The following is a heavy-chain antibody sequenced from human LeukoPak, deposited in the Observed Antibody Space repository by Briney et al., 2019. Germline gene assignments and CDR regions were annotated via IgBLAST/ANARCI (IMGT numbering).Heavy chain of an antibody. D-gene: IGHD2-2*01. CDR1: GYTFTSYD. Sequence: GASVKVSCKASGYTFTSYDINWVRQAPGQGLEWMGWMNPNSGNTGYAQKFQGRVTMTRNTSISTAYMELSSLRSEDTAVYYCARVYCSSTSCYRDWFDPWGQGTLVTVSS. V-gene: IGHV1-8*01. J-gene: IGHJ5*02. CDR3: ARVYCSSTSCYRDWFDP. CDR2: MNPNSGNT.